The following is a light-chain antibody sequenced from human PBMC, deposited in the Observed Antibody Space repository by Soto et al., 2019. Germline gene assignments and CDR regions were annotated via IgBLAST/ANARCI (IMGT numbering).Light chain of an antibody. V-gene: IGLV2-14*01. CDR3: SSYTSSSTLSV. Sequence: QSVLTQPASVSGSPGQSITISCTGTSSDVGGYNYVSWYQQHPGKAPKLMIYDVSNRPSGVSNRFSGSKSGNTASLTISGLQAEDEAEYYCSSYTSSSTLSVFGTGTQLTVL. CDR1: SSDVGGYNY. CDR2: DVS. J-gene: IGLJ1*01.